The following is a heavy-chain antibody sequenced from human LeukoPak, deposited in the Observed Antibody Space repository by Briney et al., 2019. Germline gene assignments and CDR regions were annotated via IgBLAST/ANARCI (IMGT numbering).Heavy chain of an antibody. CDR3: ARSLWFGEYIRGMENQYYGMDV. J-gene: IGHJ6*02. CDR1: GYTFLNYG. Sequence: GASVKVSCKASGYTFLNYGIGWVRQAPGRGLEWMGWVSDYNGNTKYAQNLQGRVTMTTDTSTSTGYMELRSLRSDDTAVYYCARSLWFGEYIRGMENQYYGMDVWGQGTTVTVSS. D-gene: IGHD3-10*01. CDR2: VSDYNGNT. V-gene: IGHV1-18*01.